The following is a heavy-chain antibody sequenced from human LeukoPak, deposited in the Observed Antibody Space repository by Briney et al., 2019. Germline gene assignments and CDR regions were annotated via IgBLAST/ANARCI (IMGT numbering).Heavy chain of an antibody. V-gene: IGHV4-39*01. CDR2: IYYGQTI. J-gene: IGHJ5*01. CDR3: VRHDGRGGATMGAFDS. CDR1: GYSITSNNYY. Sequence: PSETLSLTCTVSGYSITSNNYYWGWIRQSPGKGLEWIGSIYYGQTIYYNPSLNSRVTISVVTSKDQFTLQLNSVTAADTAVYYCVRHDGRGGATMGAFDSWGQGSLVTVSS. D-gene: IGHD4/OR15-4a*01.